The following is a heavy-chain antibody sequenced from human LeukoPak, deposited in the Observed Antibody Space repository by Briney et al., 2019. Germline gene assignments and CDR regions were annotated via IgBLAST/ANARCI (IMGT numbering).Heavy chain of an antibody. Sequence: SETLSLTCTVSGGSISSYYWSWIRQPPGKGLEWIGYIYYSGSTNYNPSLKSRVTISVDTPKNQFSLKLSSVTAADTAVYYCARVDYYDSRDPGVYYFDYWGQGTLVTVSS. CDR2: IYYSGST. CDR1: GGSISSYY. CDR3: ARVDYYDSRDPGVYYFDY. J-gene: IGHJ4*02. V-gene: IGHV4-59*01. D-gene: IGHD3-22*01.